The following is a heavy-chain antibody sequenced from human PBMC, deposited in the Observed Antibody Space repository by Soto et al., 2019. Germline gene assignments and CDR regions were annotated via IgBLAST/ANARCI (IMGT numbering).Heavy chain of an antibody. J-gene: IGHJ6*02. CDR1: GYSISSGYY. D-gene: IGHD5-18*01. Sequence: SETLSLTCAVSGYSISSGYYWGWIRQPPGKGLEWIGSIYHSGSTYYNPSLKSRVTISVDTSKNQFSLKLSSVTAADTAVYYCARDQGGYSYGGEPYYYYGMDVWGQGTTVTVSS. CDR3: ARDQGGYSYGGEPYYYYGMDV. V-gene: IGHV4-38-2*02. CDR2: IYHSGST.